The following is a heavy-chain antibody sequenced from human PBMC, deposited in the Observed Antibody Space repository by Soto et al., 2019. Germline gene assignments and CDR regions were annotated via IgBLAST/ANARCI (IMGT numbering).Heavy chain of an antibody. CDR2: IYASGGT. D-gene: IGHD4-17*01. CDR1: GGSISSYY. J-gene: IGHJ6*02. Sequence: SETLSLTCTVSGGSISSYYWSWIRQPAGKGLEWIGRIYASGGTNYSPSLKSRVTMSADTSKNQLSLRLSSVTAADTAVYYCARDRKQNGDYLPDYYYGMDVWGQGTTVTVSS. CDR3: ARDRKQNGDYLPDYYYGMDV. V-gene: IGHV4-4*07.